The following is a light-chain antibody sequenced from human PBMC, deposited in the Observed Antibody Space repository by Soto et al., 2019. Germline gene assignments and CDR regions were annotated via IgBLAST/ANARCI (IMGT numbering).Light chain of an antibody. Sequence: EIVMTQSPATLSVSPGERATLSCRASQSVSSNLAWYQQKPGQAPRLLLYGASTRATGIPARFSGSGSGTEFTLTISRLESEDFAVYYCQQYNNWRRSFGQGTKLEIK. CDR2: GAS. CDR1: QSVSSN. CDR3: QQYNNWRRS. J-gene: IGKJ2*01. V-gene: IGKV3-15*01.